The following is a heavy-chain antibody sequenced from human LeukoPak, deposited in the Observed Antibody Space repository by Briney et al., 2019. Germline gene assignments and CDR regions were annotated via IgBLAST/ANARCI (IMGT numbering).Heavy chain of an antibody. J-gene: IGHJ4*02. CDR1: GYTFTSYD. CDR3: ARGKGRWGHGYNYYFDY. V-gene: IGHV1-46*01. D-gene: IGHD5-24*01. Sequence: ASVKVSCKASGYTFTSYDMHWVRQAPGQGLEWMGTINPSGGSTTYAQKVQGRVTMTTYTSTTTVYMELSSLRSGDTAVYYCARGKGRWGHGYNYYFDYWGQGTLVTVSS. CDR2: INPSGGST.